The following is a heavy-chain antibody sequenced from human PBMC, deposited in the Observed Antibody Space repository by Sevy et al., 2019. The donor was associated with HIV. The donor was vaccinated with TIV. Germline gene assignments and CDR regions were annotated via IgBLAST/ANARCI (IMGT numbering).Heavy chain of an antibody. J-gene: IGHJ5*02. CDR2: ISVSGCST. D-gene: IGHD3-10*02. CDR3: ANVRDNNCFNP. V-gene: IGHV3-23*01. Sequence: GGSLRLSCAASGFTFSIYAMSWVRQAPGKGLEWVSTISVSGCSTYYADSVKGRFTISRDNSKNTLYLQMNSLRAEDTAIYICANVRDNNCFNPWIQGTLVTVS. CDR1: GFTFSIYA.